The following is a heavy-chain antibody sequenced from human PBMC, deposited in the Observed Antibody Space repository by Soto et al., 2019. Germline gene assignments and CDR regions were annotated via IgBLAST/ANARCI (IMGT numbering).Heavy chain of an antibody. Sequence: QVQLQQWGAGLLKPSETLSLTCAVYGGSFSGYYWSWIRQPPGKGLEWIGEINHSGSTNYNPSLMIRVTLSVDTSKNQCSLKLSSVTAADTAVFYCATDRYCSGGSCYEDGFDYWGQGTLVTVSS. CDR2: INHSGST. J-gene: IGHJ4*02. V-gene: IGHV4-34*01. CDR1: GGSFSGYY. CDR3: ATDRYCSGGSCYEDGFDY. D-gene: IGHD2-15*01.